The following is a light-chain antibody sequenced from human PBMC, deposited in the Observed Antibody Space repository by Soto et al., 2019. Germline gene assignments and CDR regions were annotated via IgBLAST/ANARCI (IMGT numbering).Light chain of an antibody. CDR1: QSISSY. CDR2: AAS. CDR3: QQSYSTLWT. V-gene: IGKV1-39*01. J-gene: IGKJ1*01. Sequence: DIQMTQSPSSLSASVGDRVTITCRASQSISSYLNWYQQKPGKAPKLLIYAASSLQSGVPSRFSGSESGTDFTLPISSLQPEDFATYYCQQSYSTLWTFGQGTKVEIK.